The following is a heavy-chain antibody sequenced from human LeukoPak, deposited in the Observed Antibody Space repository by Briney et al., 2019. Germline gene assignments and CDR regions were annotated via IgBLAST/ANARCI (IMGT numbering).Heavy chain of an antibody. J-gene: IGHJ6*03. Sequence: SETLSLTCAVYGGSFSGYYWSWIRQPPGKGLEWIGEINHSGSTNYNPSLKSRVTISVDTSKNQFSLKLSSVTAADTAVYYCARGLGDDFWSGYYNGYYYMDVWGKGTTVTGSS. CDR3: ARGLGDDFWSGYYNGYYYMDV. V-gene: IGHV4-34*01. CDR2: INHSGST. CDR1: GGSFSGYY. D-gene: IGHD3-3*01.